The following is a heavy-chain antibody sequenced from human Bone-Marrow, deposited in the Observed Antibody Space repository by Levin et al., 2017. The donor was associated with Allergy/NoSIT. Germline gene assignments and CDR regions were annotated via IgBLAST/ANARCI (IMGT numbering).Heavy chain of an antibody. Sequence: GDSLKISCAASGFTFSSYDMHWVRQATGRGLEWVSAIGTAADSYYSGSVKGRFTVSRDNAKNSFYLQMNSLRAGDTAVYYCARVALPRYCTSTSCSDSGYYFDYWGQGTLVTVSS. J-gene: IGHJ4*02. CDR1: GFTFSSYD. CDR2: IGTAADS. D-gene: IGHD2-2*01. V-gene: IGHV3-13*04. CDR3: ARVALPRYCTSTSCSDSGYYFDY.